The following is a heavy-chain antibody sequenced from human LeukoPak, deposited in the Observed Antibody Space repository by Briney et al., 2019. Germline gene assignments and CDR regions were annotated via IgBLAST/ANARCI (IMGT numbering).Heavy chain of an antibody. J-gene: IGHJ5*02. D-gene: IGHD1-1*01. CDR2: IGVDGDT. Sequence: GGSLRLSCAASGFTFSGSAMHWVRQVPGKGLEWVSLIGVDGDTHYPDSVKGRFTISREDAENSLYLQMNNLRVGDTAVYYCARGTNRWHNYFDPWGQGTPVTVSS. V-gene: IGHV3-13*01. CDR1: GFTFSGSA. CDR3: ARGTNRWHNYFDP.